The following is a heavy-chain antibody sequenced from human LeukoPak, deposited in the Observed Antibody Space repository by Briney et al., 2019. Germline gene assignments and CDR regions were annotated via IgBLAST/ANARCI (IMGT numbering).Heavy chain of an antibody. J-gene: IGHJ4*02. CDR2: ISAYNGNT. D-gene: IGHD2-8*01. CDR1: GYTFTSYG. CDR3: ASTTGYCTNGVCYPLGY. V-gene: IGHV1-18*01. Sequence: GASVKVSCKASGYTFTSYGISWVRQAPGQGLEWMGWISAYNGNTNYAQKLQGRVTMTTDTSTSTAYMELRSLRSDDTAVYYCASTTGYCTNGVCYPLGYWGQGTLVTVSS.